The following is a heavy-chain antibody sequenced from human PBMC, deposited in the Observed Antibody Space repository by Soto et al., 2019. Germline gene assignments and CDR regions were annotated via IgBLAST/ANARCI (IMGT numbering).Heavy chain of an antibody. CDR2: VYYTGDT. CDR1: DGSVTSNSFY. J-gene: IGHJ4*02. Sequence: QVQLQESGPGLVRPSETLSLTCTVSDGSVTSNSFYWNWIRQPPGKGLEWIGNVYYTGDTNYNPSLKSRVAISVDTSKNEFSLKLSSVTAADTAVYYCAKEGPRFPYHFDFWGQGSLVTVSS. V-gene: IGHV4-61*01. CDR3: AKEGPRFPYHFDF.